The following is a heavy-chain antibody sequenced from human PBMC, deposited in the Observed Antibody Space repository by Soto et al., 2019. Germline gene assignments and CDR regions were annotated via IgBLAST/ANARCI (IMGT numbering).Heavy chain of an antibody. CDR3: ARAGGSSYEYWFDP. J-gene: IGHJ5*02. V-gene: IGHV4-38-2*01. CDR2: IYHSGST. CDR1: VYSISSGYY. Sequence: AEALCVTCAVSVYSISSGYYWGWVRQPPGKGLEWIGSIYHSGSTYYNPSLKSRVTISVDTSKNQFSLKLSSVTAADTAVYYCARAGGSSYEYWFDPWGQGTLVTVSS. D-gene: IGHD1-26*01.